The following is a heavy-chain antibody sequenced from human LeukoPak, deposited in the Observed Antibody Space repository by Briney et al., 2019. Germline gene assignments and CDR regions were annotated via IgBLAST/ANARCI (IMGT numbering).Heavy chain of an antibody. CDR1: GGTFSSYA. CDR3: ARDNFAPSGVKYFQL. D-gene: IGHD3-16*02. J-gene: IGHJ1*01. CDR2: IIPKFGSA. Sequence: SVKVSCKASGGTFSSYAISWVRQAPGQGLEWMGGIIPKFGSANYAQKFQDRLTLTTDESTSTAYMELSNLRSEDTAVYFCARDNFAPSGVKYFQLWGPGTLVTVSS. V-gene: IGHV1-69*05.